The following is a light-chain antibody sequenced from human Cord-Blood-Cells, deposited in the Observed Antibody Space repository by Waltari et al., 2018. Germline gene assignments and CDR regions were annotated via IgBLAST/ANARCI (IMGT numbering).Light chain of an antibody. CDR1: QGLLHSNGYNY. CDR3: LQSLQPPLT. J-gene: IGKJ3*01. Sequence: DIVMTQSPLSLLVTPGEAASISCRSSQGLLHSNGYNYLDWYLQKPGQSPQLLIYLGSNRASGVPDRFSGSGSGTDFTLKISRVEAEDVAVYYCLQSLQPPLTFGPGTKVDIK. V-gene: IGKV2-28*01. CDR2: LGS.